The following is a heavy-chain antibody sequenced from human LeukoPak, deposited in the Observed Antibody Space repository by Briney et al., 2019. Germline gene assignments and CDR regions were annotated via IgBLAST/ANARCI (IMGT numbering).Heavy chain of an antibody. V-gene: IGHV4-39*01. Sequence: SETLSLTCTVFGGSISSSSYYWGWIRQPPGKGLEWIGSIYYSGSTYYNPSLKSRVTISVDTSKNQFSLKLSSVTAADTAVYYCAKLPFYDYYYMDVWGKGTTVTVSS. D-gene: IGHD3-16*01. CDR3: AKLPFYDYYYMDV. CDR1: GGSISSSSYY. CDR2: IYYSGST. J-gene: IGHJ6*03.